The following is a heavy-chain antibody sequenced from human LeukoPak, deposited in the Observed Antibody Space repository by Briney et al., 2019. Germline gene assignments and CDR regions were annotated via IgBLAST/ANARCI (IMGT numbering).Heavy chain of an antibody. V-gene: IGHV4-59*12. CDR1: GGSISTYY. D-gene: IGHD3-22*01. CDR2: IYYSGST. J-gene: IGHJ4*02. CDR3: ARGVSYYYDSSGLPDY. Sequence: SETLSLTCTVSGGSISTYYWSWIRQPPGKGLEWIAYIYYSGSTSYNPSLKSRVTISVDTSKNQFSLKLSSVTAADTAVYYCARGVSYYYDSSGLPDYWGQGTLVTVSS.